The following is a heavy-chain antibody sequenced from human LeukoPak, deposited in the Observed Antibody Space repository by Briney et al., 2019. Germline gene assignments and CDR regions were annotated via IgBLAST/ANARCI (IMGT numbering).Heavy chain of an antibody. V-gene: IGHV3-48*03. Sequence: GGSLRLSCAASGFTFSSYEMNWVRQAPGKGLEWVSYISSSGSTIYYADSVKGRFTISRDNAKNSLYLQMNSLRAEDTAVYYCAARVATRSLHDAFDIWGQGTMVTVSS. CDR1: GFTFSSYE. J-gene: IGHJ3*02. CDR2: ISSSGSTI. D-gene: IGHD5-12*01. CDR3: AARVATRSLHDAFDI.